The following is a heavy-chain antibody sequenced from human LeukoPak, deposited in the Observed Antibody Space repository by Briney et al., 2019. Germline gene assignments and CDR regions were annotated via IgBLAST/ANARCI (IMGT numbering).Heavy chain of an antibody. D-gene: IGHD3-9*01. CDR2: INTNTGNP. CDR1: GYTFTSYA. Sequence: GASVKVSCKASGYTFTSYAMNWVRQAPGQGLEWMGWINTNTGNPTYAQGFTGRFVFSLDTSVSTAYLQISSLKAEDTAVYYCARPPIRDFGDAFDIWGQGTMVTVSS. J-gene: IGHJ3*02. V-gene: IGHV7-4-1*02. CDR3: ARPPIRDFGDAFDI.